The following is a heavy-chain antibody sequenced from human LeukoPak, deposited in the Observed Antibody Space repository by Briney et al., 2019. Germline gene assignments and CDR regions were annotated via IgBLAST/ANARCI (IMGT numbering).Heavy chain of an antibody. CDR3: ARGNAPINSGYDYRFGVVNYYMDV. J-gene: IGHJ6*03. V-gene: IGHV3-21*01. D-gene: IGHD5-12*01. CDR1: GFTFSSYS. CDR2: ISSSSSYI. Sequence: PGGSLRLSCAASGFTFSSYSMNWVRQAPGKGLEWVSSISSSSSYIYYADSEKGRFTISRDNAKNSLYLQMNSLRAEDTAVYYCARGNAPINSGYDYRFGVVNYYMDVWGKGTTVTVSS.